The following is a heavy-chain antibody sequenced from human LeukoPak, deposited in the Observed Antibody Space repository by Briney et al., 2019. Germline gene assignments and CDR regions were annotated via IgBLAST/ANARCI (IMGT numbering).Heavy chain of an antibody. Sequence: SETLSLTCTVSGGSISSYYWSWIRQPPGEGVEWIGYIYYSGGTNYNSSLKSRVTISVDTSKNQFSLKLSSVTAADTAVYYCARVMVRGVITDAFDIWGQGTMVTVSS. CDR1: GGSISSYY. J-gene: IGHJ3*02. V-gene: IGHV4-59*01. CDR2: IYYSGGT. CDR3: ARVMVRGVITDAFDI. D-gene: IGHD3-10*01.